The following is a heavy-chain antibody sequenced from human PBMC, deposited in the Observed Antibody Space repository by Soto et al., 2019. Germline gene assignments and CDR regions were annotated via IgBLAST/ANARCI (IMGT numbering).Heavy chain of an antibody. CDR2: IYFSGST. Sequence: SETLSLTCTVSGGSINGYYWNWIRQPPGKGLEWIGYIYFSGSTKYNPSLKSRVTISVDTSKSQFSLRLDSVSAADTAVYWCSRGRGAVAGIADAFDVWGQGTVVTVSS. CDR3: SRGRGAVAGIADAFDV. D-gene: IGHD6-19*01. V-gene: IGHV4-59*01. J-gene: IGHJ3*01. CDR1: GGSINGYY.